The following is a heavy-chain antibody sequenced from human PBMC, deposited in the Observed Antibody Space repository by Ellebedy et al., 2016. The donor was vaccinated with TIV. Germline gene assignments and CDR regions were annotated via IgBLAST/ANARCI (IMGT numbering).Heavy chain of an antibody. CDR2: INHSGST. V-gene: IGHV4-34*01. D-gene: IGHD6-19*01. Sequence: MPGGSLRLSCAVYGASFSAYYWSWIRQPPGKGLEWIVEINHSGSTNYNPSLKSRVTMSADTSKNQFSLKLSSVTAADTAVYYCVRRGGWSGAFDIWGQGTMITVSS. CDR3: VRRGGWSGAFDI. J-gene: IGHJ3*02. CDR1: GASFSAYY.